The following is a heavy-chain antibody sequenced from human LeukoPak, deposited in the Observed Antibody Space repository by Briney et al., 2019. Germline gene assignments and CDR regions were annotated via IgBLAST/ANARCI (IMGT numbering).Heavy chain of an antibody. CDR2: IWYDGSNK. CDR1: GFTFSSYG. CDR3: VRGLRGSNWSPDY. J-gene: IGHJ4*02. V-gene: IGHV3-33*01. D-gene: IGHD6-13*01. Sequence: PGGSLRLSCAASGFTFSSYGMHWVRQAPGKGLEWVAVIWYDGSNKYYADSVKGRFTISRDNSKNTLYLQMNSLRAEDTAVYYCVRGLRGSNWSPDYWGQGTLVTVSS.